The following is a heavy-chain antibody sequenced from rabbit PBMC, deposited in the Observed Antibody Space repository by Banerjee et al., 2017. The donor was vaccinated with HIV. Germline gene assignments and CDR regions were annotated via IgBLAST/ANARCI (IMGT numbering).Heavy chain of an antibody. V-gene: IGHV1S40*01. CDR3: ARDLAGSGCGGDNYDL. CDR2: IGTGSGST. Sequence: QSLEESGGDLVKPGASLTLTCTASGFCFSSSYYMCWVSPAPGKGLVWIGCIGTGSGSTYYASWAKGRFTISKTSSTTVTLQMTSLTAADTATYFCARDLAGSGCGGDNYDLWGQGTLVTVS. CDR1: GFCFSSSYY. J-gene: IGHJ3*01. D-gene: IGHD3-1*01.